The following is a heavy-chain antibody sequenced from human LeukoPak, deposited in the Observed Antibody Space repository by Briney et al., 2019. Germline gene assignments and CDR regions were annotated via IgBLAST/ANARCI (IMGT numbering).Heavy chain of an antibody. CDR1: GFTFSNYA. J-gene: IGHJ4*02. CDR2: ISYDGGNK. CDR3: ARDYATDTDMV. D-gene: IGHD5-18*01. Sequence: GRSLRLSCAASGFTFSNYAMHWVRQAPGKGLEWVAVISYDGGNKYFADSVKGRLTISRDNSKNTVSLQMNSLRAEDRAVYYCARDYATDTDMVWGQGTLVTVSS. V-gene: IGHV3-30-3*01.